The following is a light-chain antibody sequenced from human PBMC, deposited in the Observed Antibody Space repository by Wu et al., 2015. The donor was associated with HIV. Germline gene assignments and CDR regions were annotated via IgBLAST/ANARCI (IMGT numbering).Light chain of an antibody. CDR3: QKYNTAPWT. CDR1: QAISNY. J-gene: IGKJ1*01. CDR2: AAS. V-gene: IGKV1-17*03. Sequence: DIQMTQSLSAMSASVGDRVTITCRASQAISNYLAWFQQKPGKVPKRLIYAASSLQSGVPSRFSGNGSGTEFTLTISSLQPADFATYYCQKYNTAPWTFGQGTKVEMK.